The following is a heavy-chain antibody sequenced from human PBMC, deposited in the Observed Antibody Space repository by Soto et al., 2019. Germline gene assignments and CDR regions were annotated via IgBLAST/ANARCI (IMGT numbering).Heavy chain of an antibody. D-gene: IGHD2-8*02. Sequence: QVHLVESGGGVVQPGRSLRLSCVASAFSFRHYAMHWVRQAPGKGLEWVAIISFDGSDKYYPDSVKGRFTISRDNSKNTLYLQMNSLRVEDTAVYYCAKPFVGEGLLVSDYWGQGTLVTVSS. CDR3: AKPFVGEGLLVSDY. CDR1: AFSFRHYA. J-gene: IGHJ4*02. V-gene: IGHV3-30*18. CDR2: ISFDGSDK.